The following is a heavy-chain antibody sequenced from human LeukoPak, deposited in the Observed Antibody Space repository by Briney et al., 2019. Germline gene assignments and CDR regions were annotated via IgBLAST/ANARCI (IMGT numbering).Heavy chain of an antibody. Sequence: PGGSLRLSCAASGFTFSNYGMHWVRQAPGKGLEWVALIWYDGSNKYYADSVKGRFTISRDNSKNTLYLQMNSLRAEDTAVYYCARDMGLNIVATFGYWGQGTLVTVSS. D-gene: IGHD5-12*01. CDR3: ARDMGLNIVATFGY. V-gene: IGHV3-33*01. CDR2: IWYDGSNK. J-gene: IGHJ4*02. CDR1: GFTFSNYG.